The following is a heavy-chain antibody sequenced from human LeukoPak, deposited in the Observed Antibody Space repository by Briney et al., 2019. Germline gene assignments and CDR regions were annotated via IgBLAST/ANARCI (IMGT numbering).Heavy chain of an antibody. V-gene: IGHV3-23*01. CDR1: GFTFSNYG. Sequence: GGSLRLSCAGSGFTFSNYGMTWVRQAPGKGLEWVSAISGSGGSTYYADSVKGRFTISRDNSKNTLYLQMNSLRAKDTAVYYCAKQFGLYYYYGMDVWGQGTTVTVSS. J-gene: IGHJ6*02. CDR3: AKQFGLYYYYGMDV. CDR2: ISGSGGST. D-gene: IGHD3-16*01.